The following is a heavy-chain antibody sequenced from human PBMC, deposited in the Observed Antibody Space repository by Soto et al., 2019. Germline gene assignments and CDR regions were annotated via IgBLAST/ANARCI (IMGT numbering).Heavy chain of an antibody. CDR2: ISGSGGST. CDR1: GFTFSSYA. D-gene: IGHD1-7*01. V-gene: IGHV3-23*01. Sequence: EVQLLESGGGLVQPGGSLRLSCAASGFTFSSYAMSWVRQAPGKGLEWVSAISGSGGSTYYADSVKGRFTISRDNSKNTLYLQMNSLRAEDTAVYYCAKALNYGGNSGIEHFDYWGQGTLVTVSS. CDR3: AKALNYGGNSGIEHFDY. J-gene: IGHJ4*02.